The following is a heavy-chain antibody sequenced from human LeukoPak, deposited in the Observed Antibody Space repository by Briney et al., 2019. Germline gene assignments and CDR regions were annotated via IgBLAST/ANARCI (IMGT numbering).Heavy chain of an antibody. V-gene: IGHV3-74*01. Sequence: PGGSLRPSCAASGFTFSGYWMHWVRQAPGKGLVWVSRINSDGSSTSYADSVKGRFTISRDNAKNALYLQMNSLRAEDTAVYYCARGYSYGKYYFDYWGQGTLVTVSS. CDR2: INSDGSST. D-gene: IGHD5-18*01. CDR3: ARGYSYGKYYFDY. J-gene: IGHJ4*02. CDR1: GFTFSGYW.